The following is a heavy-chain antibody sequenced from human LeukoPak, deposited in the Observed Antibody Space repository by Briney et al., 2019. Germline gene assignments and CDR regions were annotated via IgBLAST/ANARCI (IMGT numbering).Heavy chain of an antibody. J-gene: IGHJ4*02. D-gene: IGHD3/OR15-3a*01. CDR2: ISSSSATI. CDR3: ARGMDLFDS. Sequence: GGSLRLSCVAPGFTFNTYSMNWFRQAPGKGLEWISYISSSSATIYYADSVKGRFTISRDNAKNSLYLQMNSLRAEDTAVYCCARGMDLFDSWGQGTLVIVSS. V-gene: IGHV3-48*04. CDR1: GFTFNTYS.